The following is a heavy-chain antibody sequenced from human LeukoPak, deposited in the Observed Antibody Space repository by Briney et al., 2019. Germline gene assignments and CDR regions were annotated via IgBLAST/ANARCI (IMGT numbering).Heavy chain of an antibody. Sequence: SETLSLTCTVSGGSITSYYWSWIRQPPGKGLEWIGYIYYSGSTTYNASLKSRVTISVDTSKNQFSLKLSSVTPVDTAVYYCARTAKYYYGSETYYFFDYWGQGTLVTVSS. CDR1: GGSITSYY. CDR3: ARTAKYYYGSETYYFFDY. CDR2: IYYSGST. D-gene: IGHD3-10*01. V-gene: IGHV4-59*01. J-gene: IGHJ4*02.